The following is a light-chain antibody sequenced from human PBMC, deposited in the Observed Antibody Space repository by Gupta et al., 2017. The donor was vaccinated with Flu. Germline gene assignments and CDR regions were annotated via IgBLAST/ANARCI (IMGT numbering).Light chain of an antibody. Sequence: EVVLTQSPGTLSLSPGEGATLSCRASQSVSSSYIAWYQQKPGQAPRLLIYGASSRATGIPDRFSGSGSGTDFTLTITRREPEDFAIYYCQQYGNSPRFTFGPGTKVDIK. CDR3: QQYGNSPRFT. CDR2: GAS. V-gene: IGKV3-20*01. CDR1: QSVSSSY. J-gene: IGKJ3*01.